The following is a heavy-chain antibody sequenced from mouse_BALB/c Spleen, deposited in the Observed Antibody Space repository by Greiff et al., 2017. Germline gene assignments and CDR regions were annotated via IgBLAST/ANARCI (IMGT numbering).Heavy chain of an antibody. V-gene: IGHV1-14*01. Sequence: EVQRVESGPELVKPGASVKMSCKASGYTFTSYVMHWVKQKPGQGLEWIGYINPYNDGTKYNEKFKGKATLTSDKSSSTAYMELSSLTSEDSAVYYCARNGYDDGAMDYWGQGTSVTVSS. J-gene: IGHJ4*01. CDR1: GYTFTSYV. D-gene: IGHD2-12*01. CDR2: INPYNDGT. CDR3: ARNGYDDGAMDY.